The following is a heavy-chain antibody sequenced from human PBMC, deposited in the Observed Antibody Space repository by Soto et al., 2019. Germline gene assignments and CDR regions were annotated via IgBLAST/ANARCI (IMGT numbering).Heavy chain of an antibody. Sequence: LSLTCTVSGGSIRGFYWSWIRQPPGKGLEWIGYVFDSGNTNYNPSLKSRVTISVDTSKDQFTLEMTSVTATDTAVYYCARAVPPDYWGQGTLVTVSS. CDR3: ARAVPPDY. J-gene: IGHJ4*02. V-gene: IGHV4-59*01. CDR1: GGSIRGFY. CDR2: VFDSGNT.